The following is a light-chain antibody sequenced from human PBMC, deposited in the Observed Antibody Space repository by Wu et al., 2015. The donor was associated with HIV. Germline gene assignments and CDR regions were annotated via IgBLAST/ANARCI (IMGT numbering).Light chain of an antibody. Sequence: DIQMTQSPSTLSASVGDSVTITCRASQIVSPWLAWYQRKPGKAPKLLIYEAYNLQSGVPSRFSGSGSGTEFTLTISSLRPDDFATYFCQHYSAYSSFGGGTRVEIK. CDR2: EAY. V-gene: IGKV1-5*01. CDR3: QHYSAYSS. CDR1: QIVSPW. J-gene: IGKJ4*01.